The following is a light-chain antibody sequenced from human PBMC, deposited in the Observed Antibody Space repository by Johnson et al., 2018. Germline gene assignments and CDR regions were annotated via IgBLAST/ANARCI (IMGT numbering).Light chain of an antibody. Sequence: QSVLTQPPSVSAAPGQKVTISCSGSSSNIGNNYVSWYQQLPGTAPKLLIYENNKRPSGIPDRFSGSKSGTSATLGITGLQTGAEADCACGTWDSSLSAGNGFGTGTKVTFL. CDR1: SSNIGNNY. J-gene: IGLJ1*01. CDR3: GTWDSSLSAGNG. CDR2: ENN. V-gene: IGLV1-51*02.